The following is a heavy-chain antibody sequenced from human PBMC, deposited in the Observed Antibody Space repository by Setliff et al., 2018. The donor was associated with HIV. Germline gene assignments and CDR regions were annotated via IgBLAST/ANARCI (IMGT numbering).Heavy chain of an antibody. Sequence: ASVKVSCKASGYTFTGYYMHWVRQAPGQGLEWMGWINPNSGGTNYAQKFQGRVTMTRDTSISTVYMELSSLRSDDTAVYYCARDLFTSGSDRSRQAGYYYYYYMDVWGKGTTVTVSS. CDR2: INPNSGGT. CDR1: GYTFTGYY. J-gene: IGHJ6*03. CDR3: ARDLFTSGSDRSRQAGYYYYYYMDV. V-gene: IGHV1-2*02. D-gene: IGHD3-10*01.